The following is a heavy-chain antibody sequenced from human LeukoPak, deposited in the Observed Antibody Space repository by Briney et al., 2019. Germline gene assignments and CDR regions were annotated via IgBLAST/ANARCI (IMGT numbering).Heavy chain of an antibody. CDR3: ARDPEGGGTGTLNNFDY. J-gene: IGHJ4*02. Sequence: GGSLRLSCAASGLTFGSYSLNWVRQAPGKGLEWISYISTTSSTIYYADSVKGRFTISRDNAKNSLYLQMNSLRAEDTAVYYCARDPEGGGTGTLNNFDYWGQGTLVTVSS. D-gene: IGHD1-1*01. CDR1: GLTFGSYS. CDR2: ISTTSSTI. V-gene: IGHV3-48*01.